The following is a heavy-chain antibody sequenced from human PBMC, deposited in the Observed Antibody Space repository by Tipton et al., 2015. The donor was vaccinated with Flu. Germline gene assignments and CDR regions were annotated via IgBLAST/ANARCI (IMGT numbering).Heavy chain of an antibody. CDR3: ARDSSGWYVFDY. V-gene: IGHV4-59*01. CDR1: GDSMRSFY. Sequence: TLSLTCNVSGDSMRSFYWSWIRQSPEEGLEWIGYILYGGSTNYNPSLRSRVTISMDTSKKQFSLELRSVTAADTARYYCARDSSGWYVFDYWGQGIPVTISS. J-gene: IGHJ4*02. D-gene: IGHD6-19*01. CDR2: ILYGGST.